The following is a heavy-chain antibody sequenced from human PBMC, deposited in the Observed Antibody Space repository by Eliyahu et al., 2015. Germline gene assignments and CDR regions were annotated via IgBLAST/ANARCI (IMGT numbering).Heavy chain of an antibody. Sequence: QVTLKESGPVLVKPTETLTLTCTVSGFSLSNARMGVSWIRQPPGKALEWLAHIFSNDEKSYSTSLKSRLTISKDTSKSQVVLTMTNMDPVDTATYYCARIGRWYSSSWYGDPPFDYWGQGTLVTVSS. V-gene: IGHV2-26*01. CDR3: ARIGRWYSSSWYGDPPFDY. CDR2: IFSNDEK. CDR1: GFSLSNARMG. J-gene: IGHJ4*02. D-gene: IGHD6-13*01.